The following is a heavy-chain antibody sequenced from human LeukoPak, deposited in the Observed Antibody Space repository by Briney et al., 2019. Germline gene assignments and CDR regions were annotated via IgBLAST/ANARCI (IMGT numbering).Heavy chain of an antibody. CDR2: IYTSGST. Sequence: ASQTLSLTCTVSVGSISSGSYYWSWIRQPAGTGLEWIGRIYTSGSTNYNPSLKSRVTISVDTSKNQFSLKLSSVTAADTAVYYCARDPRDGSGSYNWGQGTLVTVSS. CDR1: VGSISSGSYY. J-gene: IGHJ4*02. D-gene: IGHD3-10*01. V-gene: IGHV4-61*02. CDR3: ARDPRDGSGSYN.